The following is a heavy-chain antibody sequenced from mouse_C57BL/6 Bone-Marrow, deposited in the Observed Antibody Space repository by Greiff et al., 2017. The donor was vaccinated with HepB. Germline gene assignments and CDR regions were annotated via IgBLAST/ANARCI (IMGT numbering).Heavy chain of an antibody. CDR3: ARYGGEGFAY. CDR2: INPSSGYT. J-gene: IGHJ3*01. Sequence: VHLVESGAELARPGASVKMSCKASGYTFTSYTMHWVKQSPGQGLEWIGYINPSSGYTKYNQKFKDKATLTADKSSSTAYMQLSSLTSEDSAVYYCARYGGEGFAYWGQGTLVTVSA. CDR1: GYTFTSYT. V-gene: IGHV1-4*01. D-gene: IGHD1-1*02.